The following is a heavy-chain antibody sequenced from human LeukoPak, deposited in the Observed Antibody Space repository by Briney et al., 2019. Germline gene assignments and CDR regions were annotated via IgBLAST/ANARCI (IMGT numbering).Heavy chain of an antibody. CDR1: GYTFTGYY. J-gene: IGHJ5*02. Sequence: ASVKVSCKASGYTFTGYYMHWVRQAPGKGLEWMGGFDPEDGETIYAQKFQGRVTMTEDTSTDTAYMELSSLRSEDTAVYYCATDLRGSSSWFNHWGQGTLVTVSS. CDR2: FDPEDGET. CDR3: ATDLRGSSSWFNH. V-gene: IGHV1-24*01. D-gene: IGHD6-13*01.